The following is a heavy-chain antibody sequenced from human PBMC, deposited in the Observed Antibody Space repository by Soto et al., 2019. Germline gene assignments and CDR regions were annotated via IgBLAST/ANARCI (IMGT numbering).Heavy chain of an antibody. CDR2: IYYSGST. D-gene: IGHD1-26*01. CDR1: GDSVSSYY. Sequence: PSETLSLTCTVSGDSVSSYYWSWIRQPPGKGLEWIGYIYYSGSTNYNPSLKSRVTISVDKSKNQFSLKLSSVTAADTAVYYCARVSGSYYYGMDVWGQGTTVTVSS. V-gene: IGHV4-59*02. J-gene: IGHJ6*02. CDR3: ARVSGSYYYGMDV.